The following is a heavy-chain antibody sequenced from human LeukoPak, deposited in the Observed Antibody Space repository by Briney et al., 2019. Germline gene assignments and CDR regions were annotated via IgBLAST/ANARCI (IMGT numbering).Heavy chain of an antibody. CDR2: INSDGSST. J-gene: IGHJ3*01. D-gene: IGHD3-10*01. CDR3: ARSWRGDDFDF. V-gene: IGHV3-74*01. Sequence: AGGSLRLSCAASGFTFSSYWMHWVRQAPGKGLVWVSRINSDGSSTSYADSVKGRLTISRDNAKNTLYLQMNSLRAEDTAVYYCARSWRGDDFDFWGQGTMVTVSS. CDR1: GFTFSSYW.